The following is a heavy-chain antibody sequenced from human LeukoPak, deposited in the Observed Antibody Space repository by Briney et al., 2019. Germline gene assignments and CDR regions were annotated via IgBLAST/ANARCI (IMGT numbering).Heavy chain of an antibody. CDR2: IDPSDSYT. Sequence: GESLKISCKGSGYSFTSYWISWVRQMPGKGLEWMGRIDPSDSYTNYSPSFQGHVTISADKSISTAYLQWSSLKASDTAMCYCAREVKSTSCYEVRDWGQGTLVTVSS. CDR3: AREVKSTSCYEVRD. V-gene: IGHV5-10-1*01. CDR1: GYSFTSYW. D-gene: IGHD2-2*01. J-gene: IGHJ4*02.